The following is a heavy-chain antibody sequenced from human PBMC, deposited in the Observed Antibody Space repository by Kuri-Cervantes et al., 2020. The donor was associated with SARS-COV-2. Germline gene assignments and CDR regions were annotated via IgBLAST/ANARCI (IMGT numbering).Heavy chain of an antibody. J-gene: IGHJ6*02. CDR3: AKTLSTVRYYWYGMDV. CDR2: IYGSDT. CDR1: GFTFSNHA. V-gene: IGHV3-23*01. D-gene: IGHD4-11*01. Sequence: GGSLRLSCAASGFTFSNHAMQWVRQAPGMGLDWVSGIYGSDTYYADSVKGRFTVSRDISKNTLYLQMNGLRAEDTAVYYCAKTLSTVRYYWYGMDVWGQGTPVTVSS.